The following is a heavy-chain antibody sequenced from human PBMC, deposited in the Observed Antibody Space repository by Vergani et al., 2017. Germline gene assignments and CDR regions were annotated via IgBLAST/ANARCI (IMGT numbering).Heavy chain of an antibody. CDR1: GFTFSSYA. CDR2: ISYVGSKK. Sequence: QVQLVESGGGVVQPGRSLRLSCAASGFTFSSYAIHWVRQAPGKGLEWGAVISYVGSKKYYVDSVKGRFTFSRDNSKSTLYLQMNSLRAEDTAVYYCASQNGGYYYDSSGTLSDIWAKGQWSPSLQ. CDR3: ASQNGGYYYDSSGTLSDI. V-gene: IGHV3-30*04. D-gene: IGHD3-22*01. J-gene: IGHJ3*02.